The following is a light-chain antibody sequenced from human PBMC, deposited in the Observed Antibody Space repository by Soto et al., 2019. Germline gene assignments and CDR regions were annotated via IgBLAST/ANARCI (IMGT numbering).Light chain of an antibody. V-gene: IGLV1-44*01. CDR2: SNN. J-gene: IGLJ1*01. CDR1: SSNIGSNT. Sequence: QPVLTQPPSASGTPGQRVTIFCSGGSSNIGSNTVNWYQQLPGTAPKLLVNSNNRRLSGVPDRFSASKSGTSASLAISGLQSEDEADYYCASWDDSLNVYYVFGTGTKVTVL. CDR3: ASWDDSLNVYYV.